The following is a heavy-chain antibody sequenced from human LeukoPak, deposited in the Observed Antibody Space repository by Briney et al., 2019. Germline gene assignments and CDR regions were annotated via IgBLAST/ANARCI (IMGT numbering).Heavy chain of an antibody. D-gene: IGHD3-3*01. V-gene: IGHV1-18*01. CDR1: GYTFTSYG. CDR2: ISAYNGNT. Sequence: GASVKVSCKASGYTFTSYGISWVRQAPGQGLEWMGWISAYNGNTNYAQKLQGRVTMTTDASTSTAYMELRSLRFDDTAVYYCARVPKREWFSPVDYWGQGTLVTVSS. J-gene: IGHJ4*02. CDR3: ARVPKREWFSPVDY.